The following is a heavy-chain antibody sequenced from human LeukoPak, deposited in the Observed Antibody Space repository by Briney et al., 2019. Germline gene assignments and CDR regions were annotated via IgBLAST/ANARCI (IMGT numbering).Heavy chain of an antibody. CDR3: ASSTSGGYSYVRDY. V-gene: IGHV3-48*01. D-gene: IGHD5-18*01. Sequence: GGSLRLSCAASGFTFSSYSMNWVRQAPGKGLEWVSYISSSSSTIYYADTVKGRFTISRDNAKNSLYLQMNSLRAEDTAVYYCASSTSGGYSYVRDYWGQGTLVTVSS. J-gene: IGHJ4*02. CDR1: GFTFSSYS. CDR2: ISSSSSTI.